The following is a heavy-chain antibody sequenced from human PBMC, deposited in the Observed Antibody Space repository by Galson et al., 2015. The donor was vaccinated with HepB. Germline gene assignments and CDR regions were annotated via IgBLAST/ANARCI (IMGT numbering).Heavy chain of an antibody. CDR1: GYTFTSYA. D-gene: IGHD2-2*01. CDR3: ARDSSFQIVVVPAAQKALDP. J-gene: IGHJ5*02. V-gene: IGHV1-3*01. CDR2: INAGNGNT. Sequence: SVKVSCKXSGYTFTSYAMHWVRQAPGQRLEWMGWINAGNGNTKYSQKFQGRVTITRDTSASTAYMELSSLRSEDTAVYYCARDSSFQIVVVPAAQKALDPWGQGTLVTVSS.